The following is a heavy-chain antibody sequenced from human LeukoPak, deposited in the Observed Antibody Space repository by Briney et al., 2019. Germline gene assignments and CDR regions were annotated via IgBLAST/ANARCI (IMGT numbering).Heavy chain of an antibody. CDR3: ARTVRAYYYGSGSYYEDGY. CDR1: GYSISSGYY. CDR2: IYHSGST. J-gene: IGHJ4*02. Sequence: SETLSLTCTVSGYSISSGYYWGWIRQPPGKGLEWIGSIYHSGSTYYNPSLKSRVTISVDTSKNQFSLKLSSVTAADTAVYYCARTVRAYYYGSGSYYEDGYWGQGTLVTVSS. D-gene: IGHD3-10*01. V-gene: IGHV4-38-2*02.